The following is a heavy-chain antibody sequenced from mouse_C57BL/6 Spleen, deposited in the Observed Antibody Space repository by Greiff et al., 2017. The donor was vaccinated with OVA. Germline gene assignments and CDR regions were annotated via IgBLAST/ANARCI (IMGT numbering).Heavy chain of an antibody. CDR3: ARGPHGSSWYFDV. D-gene: IGHD1-1*01. V-gene: IGHV5-6*01. CDR1: GFTFSSYG. J-gene: IGHJ1*03. CDR2: ISSGGSYT. Sequence: EVKLMESGGDLVKPGGSLKLSCAASGFTFSSYGMSWVRQTPDKRLEWVATISSGGSYTYYPDSVKGRFTISRDNAKNTLYLQMSSLKSEDTAMYYCARGPHGSSWYFDVWGTGTTVTVSS.